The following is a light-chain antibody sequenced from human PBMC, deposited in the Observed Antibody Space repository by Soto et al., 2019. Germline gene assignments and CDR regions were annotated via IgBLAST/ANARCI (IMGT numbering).Light chain of an antibody. V-gene: IGKV3D-15*01. J-gene: IGKJ1*01. CDR3: QQYNNWPPKT. Sequence: EIVMTQSPATLSVSPGERATLSCRASQTVSNNLAWYQQKPGQAPRLLIYGASTRATGIPARFSGSGSGTEFTLTISSLQSEDFAVYYCQQYNNWPPKTFGQGTKVEIK. CDR2: GAS. CDR1: QTVSNN.